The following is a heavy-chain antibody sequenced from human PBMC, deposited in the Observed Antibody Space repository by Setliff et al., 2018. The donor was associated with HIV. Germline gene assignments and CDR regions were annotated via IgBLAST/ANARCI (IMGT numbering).Heavy chain of an antibody. D-gene: IGHD2-2*01. V-gene: IGHV4-39*07. CDR3: ARKGYCSSSGCPTPFDF. J-gene: IGHJ4*02. CDR2: IYYSGST. Sequence: SETLSLTCDVSGGSISSLSYYWGWIRQSPGKGLEWIGSIYYSGSTYYKPSLKSRVTISVDTSKNQFSLKLSSVTAADTAVYYCARKGYCSSSGCPTPFDFWGQGTLVTVSS. CDR1: GGSISSLSYY.